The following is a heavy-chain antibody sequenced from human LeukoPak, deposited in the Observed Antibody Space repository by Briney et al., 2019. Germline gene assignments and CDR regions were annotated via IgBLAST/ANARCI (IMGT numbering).Heavy chain of an antibody. CDR1: GGSISSSSYY. J-gene: IGHJ4*02. D-gene: IGHD2-8*01. CDR3: ARGFFPTFGTSPKRRARTFDY. CDR2: IYYSGST. Sequence: SETLSLTCTVSGGSISSSSYYWGWIRQPPGKGLEWIGSIYYSGSTYYNPSLKSRVTISVDTSKNQFSLKLSSVTAADTAVYYCARGFFPTFGTSPKRRARTFDYWGQGTLVTVSS. V-gene: IGHV4-39*01.